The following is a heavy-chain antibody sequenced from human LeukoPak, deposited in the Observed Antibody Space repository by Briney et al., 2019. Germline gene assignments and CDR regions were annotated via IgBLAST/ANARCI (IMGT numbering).Heavy chain of an antibody. CDR1: GFTFSSYG. CDR3: ARVKWFGELNFDY. J-gene: IGHJ4*02. Sequence: GGSLRLSCAASGFTFSSYGMHWVRQAPGKGLEWVAVIWYDGSNKYYADSVKGRFTITRDKSKNTLYLQMNSLRAEDTAVYYCARVKWFGELNFDYWGQGTLVTVSS. V-gene: IGHV3-33*01. CDR2: IWYDGSNK. D-gene: IGHD3-10*01.